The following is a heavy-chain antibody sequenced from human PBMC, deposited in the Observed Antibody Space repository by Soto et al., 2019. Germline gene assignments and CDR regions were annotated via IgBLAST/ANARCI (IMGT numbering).Heavy chain of an antibody. Sequence: PSQTLSLTCAISGDSVSSNSAAWNWIRQSPSRGLEWLGRTYYRSKWYNDYAVSVKSRITINPDTSKNQFSLQLNSVTPEDTAVYYCARADPVGVRTWVVPAANNPEFYYYYYYMDVWGKGTTVTVSS. CDR2: TYYRSKWYN. D-gene: IGHD2-2*01. V-gene: IGHV6-1*01. J-gene: IGHJ6*03. CDR3: ARADPVGVRTWVVPAANNPEFYYYYYYMDV. CDR1: GDSVSSNSAA.